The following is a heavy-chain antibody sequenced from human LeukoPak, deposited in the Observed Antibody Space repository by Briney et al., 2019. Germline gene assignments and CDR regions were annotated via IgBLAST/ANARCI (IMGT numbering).Heavy chain of an antibody. V-gene: IGHV4-39*01. D-gene: IGHD6-13*01. CDR1: GGSISSSRYY. Sequence: SETLSLTCIVSGGSISSSRYYWRWIRQPPGKGLEWIGSIYYRGRSYYSPSLKNRVNIHVDTSKTPVTVKLTSVTDGDTAVYYCARAGSWYYFDSWGQGTLVTVSS. J-gene: IGHJ4*02. CDR3: ARAGSWYYFDS. CDR2: IYYRGRS.